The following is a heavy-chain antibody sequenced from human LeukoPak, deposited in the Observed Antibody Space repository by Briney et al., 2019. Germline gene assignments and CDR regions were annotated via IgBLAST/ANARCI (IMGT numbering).Heavy chain of an antibody. CDR3: AKSGPGGDYVTPDYFDY. J-gene: IGHJ4*02. V-gene: IGHV3-23*01. Sequence: PGGSLRLSCAASGFTFSSYVMSWVRQAPGKGLEWVSAISGSGGSTYYADSVKGRFTISRDNSKNTLYLQMNSLRAEDTAVYYCAKSGPGGDYVTPDYFDYWGQGTLVTVSS. CDR1: GFTFSSYV. D-gene: IGHD4-17*01. CDR2: ISGSGGST.